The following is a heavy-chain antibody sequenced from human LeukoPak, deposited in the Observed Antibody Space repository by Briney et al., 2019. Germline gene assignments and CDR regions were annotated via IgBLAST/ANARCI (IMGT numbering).Heavy chain of an antibody. D-gene: IGHD3-22*01. CDR3: ARSGGIVVVADAFGI. V-gene: IGHV4-61*02. CDR2: IYTSGST. J-gene: IGHJ3*02. Sequence: SQTLSLTCTVSGGSISSGSYYWSWIRQPAGKGLEWIGRIYTSGSTNYNPSLKSRVTISVDTSKNQFSLKLSSVTAADTAVYYCARSGGIVVVADAFGIWGQGTMVTVSS. CDR1: GGSISSGSYY.